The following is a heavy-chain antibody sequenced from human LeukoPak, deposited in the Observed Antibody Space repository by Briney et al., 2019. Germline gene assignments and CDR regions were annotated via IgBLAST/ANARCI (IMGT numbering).Heavy chain of an antibody. CDR3: AKEWWEPTRDDYFDY. CDR2: ISGSGVIT. Sequence: GGSLRLSCTASGFTFSNYAMSWVRQAPGKGLEWVSVISGSGVITYYADSVKGRFTISRDISKNTLYLQMNSLRAEDTAVYYCAKEWWEPTRDDYFDYWGQGTLVTVSS. D-gene: IGHD1-26*01. CDR1: GFTFSNYA. J-gene: IGHJ4*02. V-gene: IGHV3-23*01.